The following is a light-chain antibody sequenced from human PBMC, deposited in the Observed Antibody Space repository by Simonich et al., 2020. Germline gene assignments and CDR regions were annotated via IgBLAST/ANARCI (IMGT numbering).Light chain of an antibody. J-gene: IGKJ4*01. CDR2: DAS. V-gene: IGKV1-39*01. Sequence: DMQMTQPPSSLSASVGDRVTITCRASQSISSYLNWYQQKPGKAPKLQIYDASSLQSGGPSRCSGSGSGTDFTLTISSLQPEEFATYYCQQSDRTPLTFGGGTKVEIK. CDR1: QSISSY. CDR3: QQSDRTPLT.